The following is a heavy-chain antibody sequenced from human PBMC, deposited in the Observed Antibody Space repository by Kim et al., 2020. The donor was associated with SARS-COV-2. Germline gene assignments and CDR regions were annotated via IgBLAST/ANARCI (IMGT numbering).Heavy chain of an antibody. CDR3: ARERPDDYYDSSGYYDY. V-gene: IGHV3-33*01. D-gene: IGHD3-22*01. CDR1: GFTFSSYG. CDR2: IWYDGSNK. J-gene: IGHJ4*02. Sequence: GGSLRLSCAASGFTFSSYGMHWVRQAPGKGLEWVAVIWYDGSNKYYADSVKGRFTISRDNSKNTLYLQMNSLRAEDTAVYYCARERPDDYYDSSGYYDYWGQGTLVTVSS.